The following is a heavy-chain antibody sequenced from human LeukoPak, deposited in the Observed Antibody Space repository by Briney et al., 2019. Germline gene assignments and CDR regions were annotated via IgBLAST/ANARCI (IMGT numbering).Heavy chain of an antibody. CDR3: ARSPIGITGTPDY. CDR2: ISSTSSYT. D-gene: IGHD1-7*01. CDR1: GFTFSSFS. V-gene: IGHV3-21*01. J-gene: IGHJ4*02. Sequence: PGGSLRLSCAASGFTFSSFSMSWVRQAPGKGLEWVSSISSTSSYTYSADSVKGRFTISRDNAKDSLYLQMNSLRAEDTALYYCARSPIGITGTPDYWGQGTLVTVSS.